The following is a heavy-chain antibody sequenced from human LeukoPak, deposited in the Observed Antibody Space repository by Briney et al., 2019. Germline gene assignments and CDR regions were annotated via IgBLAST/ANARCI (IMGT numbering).Heavy chain of an antibody. D-gene: IGHD5/OR15-5a*01. CDR2: ISTTDDT. J-gene: IGHJ6*03. CDR3: ARTSTLGSTGYYYYMDV. V-gene: IGHV3-13*01. Sequence: GGSLRLSCAASGFTFSSYAMSWVRQAPGKGLEWVSVISTTDDTYYPGSVKGRFTISRENARNSLYLQMNSLSAGDTAVYYCARTSTLGSTGYYYYMDVWGKGTTVTVSS. CDR1: GFTFSSYA.